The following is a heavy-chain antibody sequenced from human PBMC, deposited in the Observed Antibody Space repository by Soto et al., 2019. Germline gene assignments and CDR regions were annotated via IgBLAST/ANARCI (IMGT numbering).Heavy chain of an antibody. V-gene: IGHV3-15*07. CDR2: IKSKTDGGTT. Sequence: GGSLRLSCAASGFTFSNAWMNWVRQAPGKGLEWVGRIKSKTDGGTTDYAAPVKGRFTISRDDSKNTLYLQMNSLKTEDTAVYYCTTDSTLYYYDSSGGDAFDIWGQGTMVTVSS. J-gene: IGHJ3*02. CDR1: GFTFSNAW. CDR3: TTDSTLYYYDSSGGDAFDI. D-gene: IGHD3-22*01.